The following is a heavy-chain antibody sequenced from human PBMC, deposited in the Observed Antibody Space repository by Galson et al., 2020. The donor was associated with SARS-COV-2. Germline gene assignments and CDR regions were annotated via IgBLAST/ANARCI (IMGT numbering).Heavy chain of an antibody. CDR2: IWNDGSNK. V-gene: IGHV3-33*06. D-gene: IGHD1-1*01. J-gene: IGHJ4*02. CDR3: AKVWNDGSV. Sequence: GGSLRLSCAASGFTFSNYGMHWVRQAPGKGLEGVAVIWNDGSNKYYADSVKGRFTISRDNSKNTLYLQMNSLRAEDTAVYYCAKVWNDGSVWGQGTLVTVSS. CDR1: GFTFSNYG.